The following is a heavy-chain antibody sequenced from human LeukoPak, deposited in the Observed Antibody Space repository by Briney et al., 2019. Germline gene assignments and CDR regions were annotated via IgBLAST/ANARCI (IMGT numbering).Heavy chain of an antibody. V-gene: IGHV4-38-2*02. J-gene: IGHJ1*01. CDR3: ARDNTQGYFQH. D-gene: IGHD2/OR15-2a*01. CDR1: GYSISSGFY. CDR2: VYHGGSS. Sequence: SETLSLICTVSGYSISSGFYWGWIRQPPGKGLEWIGNVYHGGSSYYNPSLKSRVTISVDTSKNQFSLNLYSVTAADTAVYYCARDNTQGYFQHWGQGTLVTVSS.